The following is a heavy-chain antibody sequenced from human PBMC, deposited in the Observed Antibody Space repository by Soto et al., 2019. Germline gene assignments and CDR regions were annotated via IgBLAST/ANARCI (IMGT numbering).Heavy chain of an antibody. J-gene: IGHJ6*02. CDR2: ISYDGNNK. CDR1: GFTFSSYA. V-gene: IGHV3-30-3*01. D-gene: IGHD2-15*01. Sequence: QVQLVESGGDVVQPGRSLRLSCAASGFTFSSYAMYWVRQAPGKGLEWVAVISYDGNNKYYADSVKGRFTISRDNCKNSLYLQMNSLRAEDTAVYYCARAGCDGGSCYTLVGLRYGMDVWGQGTTVTVSS. CDR3: ARAGCDGGSCYTLVGLRYGMDV.